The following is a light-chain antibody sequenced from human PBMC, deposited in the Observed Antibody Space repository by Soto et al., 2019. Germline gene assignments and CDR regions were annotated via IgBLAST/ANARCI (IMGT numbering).Light chain of an antibody. J-gene: IGLJ2*01. CDR1: ALSKQY. CDR3: QTARNSDAYRVD. CDR2: KDN. V-gene: IGLV3-25*03. Sequence: SYELTQPPTVSLSPGQTARITCSGDALSKQYAYWYQQRPGQAPVLVIYKDNERPAGIPERFSGSSSGATVTLTISGVQAEDEADYYCQTARNSDAYRVDFGGGTKLTVL.